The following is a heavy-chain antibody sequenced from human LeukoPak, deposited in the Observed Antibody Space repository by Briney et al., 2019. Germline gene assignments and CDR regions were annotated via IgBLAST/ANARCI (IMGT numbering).Heavy chain of an antibody. CDR3: AKIPMIVVVNNRDAFDI. V-gene: IGHV3-30*02. J-gene: IGHJ3*02. D-gene: IGHD3-22*01. CDR1: GFTFSNYG. Sequence: GGSLRLSCAASGFTFSNYGMHWVRQAPGKGLEWVAFIRFDGTSKFYADSVKARFTISRDNSKNTLYLQMNSLRAEDTAVYYCAKIPMIVVVNNRDAFDIWGQGTMVTVSS. CDR2: IRFDGTSK.